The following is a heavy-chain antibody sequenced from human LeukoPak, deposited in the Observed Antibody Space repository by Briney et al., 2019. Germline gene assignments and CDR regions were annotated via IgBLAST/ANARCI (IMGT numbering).Heavy chain of an antibody. Sequence: GGSLRLSCVDFGFTLTNAWMSWVRQAPGKGLEWIGRIKSKTDGETTNYAEPVRGRFTISRDDSKSAVYLQMNSLKIEDTAVYYCTTDLGTYYHGAQRLIPIDYWGQGTLVTVSS. CDR2: IKSKTDGETT. CDR1: GFTLTNAW. V-gene: IGHV3-15*01. J-gene: IGHJ4*02. CDR3: TTDLGTYYHGAQRLIPIDY. D-gene: IGHD3-10*01.